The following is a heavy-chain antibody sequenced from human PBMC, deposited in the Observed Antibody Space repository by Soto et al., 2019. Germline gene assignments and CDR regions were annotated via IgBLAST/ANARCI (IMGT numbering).Heavy chain of an antibody. CDR3: ATSPGGLGEGSGGLDV. D-gene: IGHD3-10*01. CDR1: GNTLTGYF. V-gene: IGHV1-2*02. CDR2: LNSNSGGT. Sequence: QLQLVQSGAEVKRPGASVRVSCKASGNTLTGYFLHWVRQARGQGLEWMGWLNSNSGGTKIAKKFPGRLAMTRDTSITTAYMELSRLRSDDTAVYYWATSPGGLGEGSGGLDVCGLGATVTVSS. J-gene: IGHJ6*02.